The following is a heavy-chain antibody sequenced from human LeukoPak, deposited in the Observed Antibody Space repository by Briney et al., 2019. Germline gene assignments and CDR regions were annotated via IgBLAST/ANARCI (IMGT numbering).Heavy chain of an antibody. J-gene: IGHJ4*02. D-gene: IGHD3-10*01. CDR1: GYTFTGYY. V-gene: IGHV1-18*04. CDR3: ARDSTMVRGVRPFDY. CDR2: ISAYNGNT. Sequence: ASVKVSCKASGYTFTGYYIHWVRQAPGQGLEWMGWISAYNGNTNYAQKLQGRVTMTTDTSTSTAYMELRSLRSDDTAVYYCARDSTMVRGVRPFDYWGQGTLVTVSS.